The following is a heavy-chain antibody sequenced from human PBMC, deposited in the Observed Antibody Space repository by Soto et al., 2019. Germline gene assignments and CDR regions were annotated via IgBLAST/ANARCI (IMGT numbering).Heavy chain of an antibody. Sequence: QVQLVESGGGLVKPGGSLRLSCAASGFTFSDYYMSWIRQAPGKGLEWVSYISSSSSYTNYADSVKGRFTISRDNAKNSLYLQMNSLRAEDTAVYYCARDTVTTELDYWGQGTLVTVSS. CDR3: ARDTVTTELDY. J-gene: IGHJ4*02. CDR1: GFTFSDYY. CDR2: ISSSSSYT. V-gene: IGHV3-11*06. D-gene: IGHD4-17*01.